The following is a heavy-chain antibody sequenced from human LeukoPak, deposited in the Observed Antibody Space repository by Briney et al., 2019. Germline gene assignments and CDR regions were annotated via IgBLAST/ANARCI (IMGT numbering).Heavy chain of an antibody. D-gene: IGHD6-13*01. Sequence: EASVKVSCKASGYTFTSYGISWVRQAPGQGLEWMGWISAYNGNTNYAQKLQGRVTMTTDTSTSTAYMELRSLRSDDTAVYYCAREEAAAGPFYYYYGMDVWGQGTTVTVSS. CDR2: ISAYNGNT. CDR3: AREEAAAGPFYYYYGMDV. CDR1: GYTFTSYG. V-gene: IGHV1-18*01. J-gene: IGHJ6*02.